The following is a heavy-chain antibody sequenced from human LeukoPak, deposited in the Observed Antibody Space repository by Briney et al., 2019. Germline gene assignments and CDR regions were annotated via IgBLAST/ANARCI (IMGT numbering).Heavy chain of an antibody. CDR1: GYTFTDYY. CDR3: ARDSGEQLVQGFDP. V-gene: IGHV1-2*02. D-gene: IGHD6-6*01. J-gene: IGHJ5*02. Sequence: GASVKVSCKASGYTFTDYYMHWVRQAPGQGLEWMGWINPNSGGTNYAQKFQGRVTMTRDTSISTAYMELSRLRSDDTAVYYCARDSGEQLVQGFDPWDQGTLVTVSS. CDR2: INPNSGGT.